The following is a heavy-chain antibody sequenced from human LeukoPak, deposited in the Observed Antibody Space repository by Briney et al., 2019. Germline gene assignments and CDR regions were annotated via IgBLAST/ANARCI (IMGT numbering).Heavy chain of an antibody. V-gene: IGHV3-30*02. CDR3: AKNTYSGGYPLYMDV. CDR2: IRYDGSNK. J-gene: IGHJ6*03. CDR1: GFTFSSYG. Sequence: GGSLRLSCAASGFTFSSYGMHWVRQAPGKGLEWVAFIRYDGSNKYYADSVKGRFTISRDNSKNTLYLQMNSLRAEDTAVYYCAKNTYSGGYPLYMDVWGKGTTVTVSS. D-gene: IGHD3-22*01.